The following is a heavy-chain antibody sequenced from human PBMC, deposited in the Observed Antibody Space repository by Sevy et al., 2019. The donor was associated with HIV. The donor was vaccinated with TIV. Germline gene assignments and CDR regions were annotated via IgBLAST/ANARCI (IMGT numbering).Heavy chain of an antibody. CDR3: ARYCSGGSCYSLLPHYHSGMDV. CDR1: GFTFNMYW. V-gene: IGHV3-7*01. J-gene: IGHJ6*02. CDR2: IKEDGSQK. Sequence: GGSLRLSCAASGFTFNMYWMTWVRQAPGKGLEWVANIKEDGSQKNYLDSVKGRFIISRDNAKESLYLQINSLRAEDTAVYYCARYCSGGSCYSLLPHYHSGMDVWGHGTTVTVSS. D-gene: IGHD2-15*01.